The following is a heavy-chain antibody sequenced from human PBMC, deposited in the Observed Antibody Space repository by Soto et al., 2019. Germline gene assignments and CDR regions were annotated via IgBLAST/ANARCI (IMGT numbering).Heavy chain of an antibody. Sequence: GGSLRLSCAASGFTFSSYAMSWVRQAPGKGLEWVSAISGSGGSTYYADSVKGRFTISRDNSKNTLYLQMNSLRAEDTAVYYCAKSITARRTYYYYMDAWGKGTTVTVS. V-gene: IGHV3-23*01. D-gene: IGHD6-6*01. CDR2: ISGSGGST. CDR1: GFTFSSYA. CDR3: AKSITARRTYYYYMDA. J-gene: IGHJ6*03.